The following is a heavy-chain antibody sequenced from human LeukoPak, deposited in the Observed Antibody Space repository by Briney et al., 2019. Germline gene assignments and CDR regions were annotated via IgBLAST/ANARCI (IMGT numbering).Heavy chain of an antibody. CDR2: INPSGGRT. V-gene: IGHV1-46*01. CDR1: GYTFTSYY. D-gene: IGHD3-10*01. J-gene: IGHJ4*02. Sequence: ASVKVSCKASGYTFTSYYMHWVRQAPGQGLEWMGIINPSGGRTSYAQKFQGRVTMTRDTSTSTVYMELSSLRSEDTAVYYCARDAPVVRGVIIAFDYWGQGTLVTVSS. CDR3: ARDAPVVRGVIIAFDY.